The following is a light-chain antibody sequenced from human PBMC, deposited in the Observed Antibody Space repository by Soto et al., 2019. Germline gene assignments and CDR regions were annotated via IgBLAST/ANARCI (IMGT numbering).Light chain of an antibody. V-gene: IGLV1-47*01. Sequence: QAVVTQPPSASGTPGQRVTISCSGSSSNIGSNYVYWYQQLPVTAPKLLIYRNNQRPSGVPDRFSGSKSGTSASLAISGLRSEDEADYYCAAWDDSVVVFGGGTTLTVL. CDR3: AAWDDSVVV. J-gene: IGLJ2*01. CDR1: SSNIGSNY. CDR2: RNN.